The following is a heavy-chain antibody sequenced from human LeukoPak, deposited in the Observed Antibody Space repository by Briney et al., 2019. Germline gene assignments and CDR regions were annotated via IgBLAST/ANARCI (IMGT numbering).Heavy chain of an antibody. CDR3: ARDYTVTTYVTSYFDY. J-gene: IGHJ4*02. D-gene: IGHD4-11*01. V-gene: IGHV3-9*01. CDR2: ISWNSGSI. CDR1: GFTFDDYA. Sequence: HPGGSLRLSCAASGFTFDDYAMHWVRQAPGKGLEWVSGISWNSGSIGYADSVKGRFTISRDNAKNSLYLQMNSLRAEDTAVYYCARDYTVTTYVTSYFDYWGQGTLVTVSS.